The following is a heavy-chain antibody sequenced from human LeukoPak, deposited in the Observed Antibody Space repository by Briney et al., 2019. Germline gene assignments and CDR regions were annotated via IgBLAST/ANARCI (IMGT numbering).Heavy chain of an antibody. CDR2: IYSGGST. CDR3: ASSKLGGIAAVL. V-gene: IGHV3-66*02. CDR1: GFTVSSNY. Sequence: GGSLRLSCAASGFTVSSNYMSWVRQAPGKGLEWVSVIYSGGSTYYADSVKGRFTISRDNSKNTLYLQMNGLRAEDTAVYYCASSKLGGIAAVLGGQGTLVTVSS. J-gene: IGHJ4*02. D-gene: IGHD6-13*01.